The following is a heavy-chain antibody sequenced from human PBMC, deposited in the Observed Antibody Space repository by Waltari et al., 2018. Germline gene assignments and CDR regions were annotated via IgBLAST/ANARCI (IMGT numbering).Heavy chain of an antibody. Sequence: EVQLLESGGGLVQPGGSLRLSCAASGFTFSSYAMSWVRQAPGKGLEWVSAISGSGGSKYYADSVKGRFTISRDNSKNTLYLQMNSLRAEDTAVYYCAKYSAPGSGSYYMTHFDYWGQGTLVTVSS. CDR3: AKYSAPGSGSYYMTHFDY. D-gene: IGHD3-10*01. CDR2: ISGSGGSK. J-gene: IGHJ4*02. CDR1: GFTFSSYA. V-gene: IGHV3-23*01.